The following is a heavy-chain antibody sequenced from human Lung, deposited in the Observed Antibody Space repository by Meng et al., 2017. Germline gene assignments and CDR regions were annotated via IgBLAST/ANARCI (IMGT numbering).Heavy chain of an antibody. D-gene: IGHD6-13*01. V-gene: IGHV1-2*06. CDR3: ARDEDISAAGKLFGDY. CDR1: GYNFPDYW. J-gene: IGHJ4*02. CDR2: IDPKSGDT. Sequence: VQLVQSGDELKKPGASVKVSCKPSGYNFPDYWLHWVRRAPGQGLEWMGRIDPKSGDTHYAQRFQGRVTMTGDTSISTAYMELSGLRSDDTAMYYCARDEDISAAGKLFGDYWGQGTLVTVSS.